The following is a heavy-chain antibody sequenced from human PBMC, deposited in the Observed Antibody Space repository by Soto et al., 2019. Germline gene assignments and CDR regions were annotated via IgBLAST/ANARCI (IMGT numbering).Heavy chain of an antibody. CDR1: GESFIKYY. CDR2: IYFNGNT. Sequence: PSETLWLTCSISGESFIKYYWTWIRQPPGEGLEWIGYIYFNGNTNYNPSLKGRVTISIDTSKKQLSLNLSSVTAADTAVYYCASVTFGGVVLAHWGQGTMVTGSS. CDR3: ASVTFGGVVLAH. V-gene: IGHV4-59*01. J-gene: IGHJ4*02. D-gene: IGHD3-16*01.